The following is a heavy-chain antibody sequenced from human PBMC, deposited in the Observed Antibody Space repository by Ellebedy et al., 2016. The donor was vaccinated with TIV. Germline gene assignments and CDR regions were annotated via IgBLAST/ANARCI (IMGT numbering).Heavy chain of an antibody. CDR2: TSFDGSNA. CDR1: GFKFITYT. J-gene: IGHJ2*01. CDR3: ARDQVRYFDL. Sequence: GESLKISCAASGFKFITYTIHWVRQAPGKGLEWLAVTSFDGSNAYYADSVRGRFTISRDNSKNTLFLLMESLRPEDTAVYYCARDQVRYFDLWGRGALVTVSS. V-gene: IGHV3-30-3*01.